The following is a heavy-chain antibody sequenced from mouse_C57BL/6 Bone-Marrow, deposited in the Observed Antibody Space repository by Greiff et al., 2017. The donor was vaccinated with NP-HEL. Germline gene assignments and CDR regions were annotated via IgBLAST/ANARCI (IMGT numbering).Heavy chain of an antibody. J-gene: IGHJ2*01. Sequence: EVMLVESGGGLVKPGGSLKLSCAASGFTFSDYGMHWVRQAPEKGLEWVAYISSGSSTIYYADTVKGRFTISRDNAKNTLFLQMTSLRSEDTAMYYCARAPNWVSDYWGQGTTLTVSS. D-gene: IGHD4-1*01. CDR1: GFTFSDYG. CDR2: ISSGSSTI. V-gene: IGHV5-17*01. CDR3: ARAPNWVSDY.